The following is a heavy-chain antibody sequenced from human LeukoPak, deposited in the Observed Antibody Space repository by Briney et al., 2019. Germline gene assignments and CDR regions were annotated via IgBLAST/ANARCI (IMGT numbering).Heavy chain of an antibody. D-gene: IGHD4-17*01. Sequence: SETLSLTCTVSGGSISSGGYYWSWIRQHPGKGLEWTGYIYYSGSTYYNPSLKSRVTISVDASKNQFSLKLSSVTAADTAVYYCARGDYGDYFDYWGQGTLVTVSS. V-gene: IGHV4-31*03. CDR2: IYYSGST. CDR3: ARGDYGDYFDY. J-gene: IGHJ4*02. CDR1: GGSISSGGYY.